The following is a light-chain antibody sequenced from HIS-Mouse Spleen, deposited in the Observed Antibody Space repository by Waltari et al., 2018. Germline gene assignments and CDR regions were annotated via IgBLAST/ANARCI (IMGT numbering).Light chain of an antibody. CDR2: DVS. V-gene: IGLV2-14*03. Sequence: QSALTQPASVSGSPGQSIPISCTGTSSDVGVYNYVSCYQQHPGKAPNLMIYDVSNRPSGVSNRFSGSKSGNTASLTISGLQAEDEADYYCSSYTSSSTHVVFGGGTKLTVL. J-gene: IGLJ2*01. CDR1: SSDVGVYNY. CDR3: SSYTSSSTHVV.